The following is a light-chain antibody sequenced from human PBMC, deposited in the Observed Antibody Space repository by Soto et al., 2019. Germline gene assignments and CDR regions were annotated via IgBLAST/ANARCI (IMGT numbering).Light chain of an antibody. V-gene: IGLV2-14*01. CDR1: TSDVGGYNY. CDR3: SSYTSSGTLVV. Sequence: QSALTQPASVSGSPGQTITISCTGTTSDVGGYNYVSWYQQHPGKAPKLMIYDVNNRPSGVSNRFSGSKSGNTASLTISGLQAEDEDDYYCSSYTSSGTLVVFGGGTKLTVL. J-gene: IGLJ2*01. CDR2: DVN.